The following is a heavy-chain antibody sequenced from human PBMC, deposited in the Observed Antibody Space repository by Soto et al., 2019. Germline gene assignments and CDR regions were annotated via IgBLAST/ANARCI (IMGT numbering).Heavy chain of an antibody. D-gene: IGHD2-15*01. CDR1: GYTLTELS. J-gene: IGHJ4*02. CDR3: ATDPGYCSGGSCYSFDY. CDR2: FDPEDGET. Sequence: ASVKVSCKVSGYTLTELSMHWVRQAPGKGLEWMGGFDPEDGETIYAQKFQGRVTMTEDTSTDTAYMELSSLRSEDTAVYYCATDPGYCSGGSCYSFDYWGQGTLVTVSS. V-gene: IGHV1-24*01.